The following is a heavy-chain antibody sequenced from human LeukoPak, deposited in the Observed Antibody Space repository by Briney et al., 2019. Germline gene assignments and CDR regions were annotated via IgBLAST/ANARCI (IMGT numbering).Heavy chain of an antibody. CDR1: GGSFSGYY. D-gene: IGHD1-7*01. J-gene: IGHJ4*02. CDR2: INHSGST. Sequence: SETLSLTCAVYGGSFSGYYWSWIRQPPGKGLEWIGVINHSGSTNYNPSLKSRVTISVDTSKNQFSLKLSSVTAADTAVYYCARELRFRAPGRAFDYWGQGTLVTVSS. V-gene: IGHV4-34*01. CDR3: ARELRFRAPGRAFDY.